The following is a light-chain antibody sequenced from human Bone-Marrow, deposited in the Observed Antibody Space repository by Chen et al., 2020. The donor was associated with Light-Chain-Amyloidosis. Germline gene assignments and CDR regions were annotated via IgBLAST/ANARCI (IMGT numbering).Light chain of an antibody. V-gene: IGLV3-21*02. CDR1: NIGSTS. CDR3: QVWDRSSDRPV. J-gene: IGLJ3*02. Sequence: SYVLTQASSVSVAPGQTATNACGGNNIGSTSVHWYQQTPGQAPLLVVYDDSDRPSGIPERLSGSNSGNTATLTISRVEAGDEADYYCQVWDRSSDRPVFGGGTKLTVL. CDR2: DDS.